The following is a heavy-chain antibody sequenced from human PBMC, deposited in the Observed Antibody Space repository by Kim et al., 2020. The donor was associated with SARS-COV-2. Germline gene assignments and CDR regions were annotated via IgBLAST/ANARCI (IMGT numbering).Heavy chain of an antibody. V-gene: IGHV4-59*01. Sequence: SETLSLTCTVSGGSISSYYWSWIRQPPGKGLEWIGYVYYSGSTNYNPSLKSRVTISVDTSKNQFSLKLSSVTAADTAVYYCARETGYSNGYYLDGFDIWGQGTMVTVSS. J-gene: IGHJ3*02. CDR3: ARETGYSNGYYLDGFDI. CDR1: GGSISSYY. D-gene: IGHD3-22*01. CDR2: VYYSGST.